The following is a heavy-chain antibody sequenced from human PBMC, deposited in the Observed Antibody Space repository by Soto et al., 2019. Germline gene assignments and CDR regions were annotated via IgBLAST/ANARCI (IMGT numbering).Heavy chain of an antibody. CDR2: ISSSGYTV. CDR1: RFTVSTYE. CDR3: VRYCSTTLCNGVATRTFDY. Sequence: GGSLRLSCAASRFTVSTYEMNWVRQAPGKGLEWVSYISSSGYTVYYADSVEGRFTISRDNTRNSLYLQMNSLRDEDTTLYYCVRYCSTTLCNGVATRTFDYWGQGTLVTVSS. D-gene: IGHD2-2*01. V-gene: IGHV3-48*03. J-gene: IGHJ4*02.